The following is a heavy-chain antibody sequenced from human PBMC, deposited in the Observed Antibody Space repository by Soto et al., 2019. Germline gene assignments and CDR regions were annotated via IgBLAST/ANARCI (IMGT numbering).Heavy chain of an antibody. D-gene: IGHD3-16*02. J-gene: IGHJ4*02. CDR1: GFTFSNSW. Sequence: VQLVESGGGLVKPGGSLRLSCAASGFTFSNSWMSWVRQAPGKGLEWVGSVKSKTDGGTTDYAAPVKDSFTISRDDSKNTLYLQMNSLKTEDTAVYYCTTYDYIWDICRYRRAYWGQGTLVTVSS. V-gene: IGHV3-15*01. CDR2: VKSKTDGGTT. CDR3: TTYDYIWDICRYRRAY.